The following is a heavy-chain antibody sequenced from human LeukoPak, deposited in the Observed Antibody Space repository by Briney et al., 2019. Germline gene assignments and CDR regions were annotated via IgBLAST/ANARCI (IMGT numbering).Heavy chain of an antibody. Sequence: GASVKVSCKASGYTFTGYYMHWVRQAPGQGLEWMGRINPNSGGTNYAQKFQGRVTMTRDTSISTAYMEVSRLRSDDTAVYYCARDLGRDGYNYHSWGQGTLVTVSS. D-gene: IGHD5-24*01. CDR1: GYTFTGYY. CDR3: ARDLGRDGYNYHS. CDR2: INPNSGGT. J-gene: IGHJ4*02. V-gene: IGHV1-2*06.